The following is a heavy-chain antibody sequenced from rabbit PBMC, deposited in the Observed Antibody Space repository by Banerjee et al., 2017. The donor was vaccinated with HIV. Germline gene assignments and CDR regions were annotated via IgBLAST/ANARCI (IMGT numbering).Heavy chain of an antibody. V-gene: IGHV1S45*01. Sequence: QEQLEESGGDLVKPGASLTLTCKASGFDFSSSYYMCWVRQAPGKGLEWIGYIYAGSGNTWYANRVNGRFTISKTSSTTVTLQLNSLTAADTATYFCARDAGYANFMLWGPGTLVTVS. D-gene: IGHD6-1*01. J-gene: IGHJ4*01. CDR1: GFDFSSSYY. CDR3: ARDAGYANFML. CDR2: IYAGSGNT.